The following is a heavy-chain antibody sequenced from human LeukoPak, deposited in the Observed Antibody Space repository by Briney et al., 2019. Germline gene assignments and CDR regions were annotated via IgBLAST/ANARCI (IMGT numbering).Heavy chain of an antibody. CDR2: IRSSGSGGST. CDR1: GFTFSSYA. D-gene: IGHD1-26*01. J-gene: IGHJ3*02. CDR3: ARDDPREGAAFDI. Sequence: GGSLRLSCAASGFTFSSYAMNWVRQAPGKGLEWVSVIRSSGSGGSTYYADSVKGRFTISRDNAKNTLYLQMNGLRAEDTAVYYCARDDPREGAAFDIWGQGTMVTVSS. V-gene: IGHV3-23*01.